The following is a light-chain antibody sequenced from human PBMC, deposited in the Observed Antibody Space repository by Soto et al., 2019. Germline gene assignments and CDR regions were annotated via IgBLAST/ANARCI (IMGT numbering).Light chain of an antibody. CDR2: AAS. CDR1: QSISNF. J-gene: IGKJ2*01. CDR3: QQGYNTPYT. Sequence: DIQMTQSPSSLSASIGDRVTITCRASQSISNFLNWYQQKPGIAPKILIYAASSLQSGVPSRFSGGGSGTDFTLTISSLQPEDFATYYCQQGYNTPYTFGQGTKLEI. V-gene: IGKV1-39*01.